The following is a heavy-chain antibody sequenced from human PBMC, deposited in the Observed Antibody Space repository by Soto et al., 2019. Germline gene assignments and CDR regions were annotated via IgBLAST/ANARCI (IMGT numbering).Heavy chain of an antibody. CDR2: IMQDGSDK. Sequence: GSLRLSCAASGFTFSSYWMSWVRQAPGKGLEWVANIMQDGSDKYYVDSVKGRFTISRDNAKNSLYLQMTSLRAEDTAVYYCASKRLYFYGLDVWGQGTTVTVSS. V-gene: IGHV3-7*01. CDR1: GFTFSSYW. J-gene: IGHJ6*02. CDR3: ASKRLYFYGLDV.